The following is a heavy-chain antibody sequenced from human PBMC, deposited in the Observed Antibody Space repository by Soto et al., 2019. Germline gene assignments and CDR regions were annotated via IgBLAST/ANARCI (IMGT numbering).Heavy chain of an antibody. CDR1: GYIFTSYW. D-gene: IGHD3-3*01. CDR3: ARRGADLIDY. J-gene: IGHJ4*02. Sequence: ESLKISCNGSGYIFTSYWISWVRQMPGKGLEWMGRIDPSDSYTNYSPSFQGHVTISADKSISTAYLQWSSLKASDTAMYYCARRGADLIDYWGQGTLVTVSS. CDR2: IDPSDSYT. V-gene: IGHV5-10-1*01.